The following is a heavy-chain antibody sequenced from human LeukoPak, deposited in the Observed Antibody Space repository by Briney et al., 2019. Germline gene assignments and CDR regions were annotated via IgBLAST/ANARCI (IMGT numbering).Heavy chain of an antibody. CDR2: IYTSGST. V-gene: IGHV4-61*02. CDR3: ARVPVEIIVVVPAANPSDYMDV. Sequence: SETLSLTCTVSGGSICSGSYYWSWIRQPAGKGLEWIGRIYTSGSTNYNPSLKSRVTISVDTSKNQFSLKLSSVTAADTAVYYCARVPVEIIVVVPAANPSDYMDVWGKGTTVTVSS. D-gene: IGHD2-2*01. CDR1: GGSICSGSYY. J-gene: IGHJ6*03.